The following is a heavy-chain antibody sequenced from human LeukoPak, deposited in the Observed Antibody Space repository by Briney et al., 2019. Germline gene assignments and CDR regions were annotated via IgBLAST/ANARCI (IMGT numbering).Heavy chain of an antibody. V-gene: IGHV1-69*13. CDR3: ARTSIAAAERPYYYYGMDV. CDR1: GGTFSSYA. J-gene: IGHJ6*02. CDR2: IIPIFGTA. D-gene: IGHD6-13*01. Sequence: ASVKVSCKASGGTFSSYAISWVRQAPGQGLEWMGGIIPIFGTANYAQKFQGRVTITADESTSTAYMELSSLRSEDTAVYYCARTSIAAAERPYYYYGMDVWGQGTTVTVSS.